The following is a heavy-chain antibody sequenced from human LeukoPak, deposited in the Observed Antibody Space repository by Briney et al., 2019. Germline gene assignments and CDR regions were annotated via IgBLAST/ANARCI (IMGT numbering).Heavy chain of an antibody. CDR1: GGTFSSYA. CDR3: AREVAKVDTNSGYDY. J-gene: IGHJ4*02. V-gene: IGHV1-69*04. CDR2: IIPILGIA. D-gene: IGHD5-12*01. Sequence: GSSVKVSCKASGGTFSSYAISWVRQAPGQGLEWMGRIIPILGIANYAQKFQGRVTITADKSTSTAYMELSSLRSEDTAVYYCAREVAKVDTNSGYDYWGQGTLVTVSS.